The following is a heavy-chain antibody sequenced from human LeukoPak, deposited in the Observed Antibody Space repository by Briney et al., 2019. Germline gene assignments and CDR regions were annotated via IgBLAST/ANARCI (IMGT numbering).Heavy chain of an antibody. CDR2: ISYDGSNE. J-gene: IGHJ4*02. CDR1: GFTFSSNA. CDR3: ARDEYLSFQD. Sequence: GGSLRLSCAASGFTFSSNAMNWVRQAPGKGLEWVALISYDGSNEYYVDSAKGRFTISRDNSKNTLYLQMNSLRAEDTGVYYCARDEYLSFQDWGQGTLVTVSS. V-gene: IGHV3-30-3*01. D-gene: IGHD2-2*02.